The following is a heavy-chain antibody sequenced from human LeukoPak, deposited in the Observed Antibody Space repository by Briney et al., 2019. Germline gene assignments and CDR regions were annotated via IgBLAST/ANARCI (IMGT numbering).Heavy chain of an antibody. D-gene: IGHD3-10*01. Sequence: GGSLRLSCAASGFTFSSYGMHWVRQAPGKGLEWVAFIRYDGSNEFYTDSVKGRFTISRDNSKNTLYLQMNSLRAEDTAVYYCAKDLYGSGSYQIRLFDYWGQGTLVTVSS. CDR2: IRYDGSNE. CDR1: GFTFSSYG. CDR3: AKDLYGSGSYQIRLFDY. V-gene: IGHV3-30*02. J-gene: IGHJ4*02.